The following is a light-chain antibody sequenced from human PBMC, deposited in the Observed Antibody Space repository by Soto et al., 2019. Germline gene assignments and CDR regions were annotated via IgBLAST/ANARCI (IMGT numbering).Light chain of an antibody. CDR1: QSVSSSY. V-gene: IGKV3-20*01. Sequence: SVLTQSPCTLSLSPGAIATLSCRASQSVSSSYLAWYQQKPGQAPRLLIYGASSRPTGIPDRFSGSGSGTDFTLTISRLEPEDFAVYYCQQYGSSSTFGQGTRLEIK. J-gene: IGKJ5*01. CDR3: QQYGSSST. CDR2: GAS.